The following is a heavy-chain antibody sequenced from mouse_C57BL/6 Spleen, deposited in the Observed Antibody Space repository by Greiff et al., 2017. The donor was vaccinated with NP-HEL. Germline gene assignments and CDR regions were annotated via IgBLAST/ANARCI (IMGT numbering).Heavy chain of an antibody. J-gene: IGHJ4*01. Sequence: VQLKESGGDLVKPGGSLKLSCAASGFTFSSYGMSWVRQTPDKRLEWVATISSGGSYTYYPDSVKGRFTISRDNAKNTLCLQMSSLKSEDTAMYYCASLTGYAMDYWGQGTSVTVSS. CDR2: ISSGGSYT. V-gene: IGHV5-6*01. CDR1: GFTFSSYG. CDR3: ASLTGYAMDY. D-gene: IGHD4-1*01.